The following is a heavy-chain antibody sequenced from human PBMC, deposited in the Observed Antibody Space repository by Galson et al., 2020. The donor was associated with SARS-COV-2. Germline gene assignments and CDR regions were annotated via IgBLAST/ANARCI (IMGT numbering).Heavy chain of an antibody. D-gene: IGHD3-3*01. J-gene: IGHJ4*02. V-gene: IGHV3-21*05. CDR1: GFTFNTYS. CDR2: IHFTSSWM. Sequence: GGSLRLSCAASGFTFNTYSMNWVRQAPGKGLEWVSYIHFTSSWMQYADSVKGRFTTSRDNAKNLLYLQMNSLRAEDTAVYYCKHDFWNVHHSEWGQGTLVTVSS. CDR3: KHDFWNVHHSE.